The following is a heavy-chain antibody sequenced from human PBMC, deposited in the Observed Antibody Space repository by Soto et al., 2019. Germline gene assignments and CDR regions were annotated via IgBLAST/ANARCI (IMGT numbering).Heavy chain of an antibody. J-gene: IGHJ2*01. V-gene: IGHV1-69*01. CDR2: IIPIFGTA. Sequence: XSVKVSCKASGGTFSSYAISWVRXAPGQGLEWMGGIIPIFGTANYAQKFQGRVTITADESTSTAYMELSSLRSEDTAVYYCARVGKNWYFDLWGRGTLVTVSS. CDR1: GGTFSSYA. CDR3: ARVGKNWYFDL.